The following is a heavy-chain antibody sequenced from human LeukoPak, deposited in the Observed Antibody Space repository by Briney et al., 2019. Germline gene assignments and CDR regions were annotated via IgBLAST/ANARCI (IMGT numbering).Heavy chain of an antibody. Sequence: ASVKVSCKASGYTFTGYYMHWVRRAPGQGLEWMGWINPNSGGTNYAQKFQGRVTMTRETSISTAYMELSRLRSEDTAVYYCARGVSSIWPPNWFDPWGQGTLVTVSP. V-gene: IGHV1-2*02. J-gene: IGHJ5*02. D-gene: IGHD6-13*01. CDR1: GYTFTGYY. CDR2: INPNSGGT. CDR3: ARGVSSIWPPNWFDP.